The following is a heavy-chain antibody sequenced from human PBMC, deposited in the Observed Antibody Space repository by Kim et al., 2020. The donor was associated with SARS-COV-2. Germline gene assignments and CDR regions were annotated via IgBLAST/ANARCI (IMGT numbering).Heavy chain of an antibody. Sequence: ASVKVSCKVSGYTLTELSMHWVRQAPGKGLEWMGGFDPEDGETNYAQKFQGRVTMTEDTSTDTAKLELSSLRSEDTAVYYCATEFAYCGGDCYSFDYWGQGTLVTVSS. D-gene: IGHD2-21*02. CDR3: ATEFAYCGGDCYSFDY. CDR1: GYTLTELS. J-gene: IGHJ4*02. CDR2: FDPEDGET. V-gene: IGHV1-24*01.